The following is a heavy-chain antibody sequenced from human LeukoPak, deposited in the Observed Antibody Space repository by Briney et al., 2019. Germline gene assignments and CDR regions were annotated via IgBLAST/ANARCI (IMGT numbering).Heavy chain of an antibody. CDR3: ARDLTVTTGVIWFDP. CDR1: GGTFSNYA. D-gene: IGHD4-17*01. Sequence: SVKVSCKASGGTFSNYAINWVRQAPGQGLEWMGRIIPIYGTVNYAQKFQGRVTITTDESTSTAYMELSSLRSEDTAVYYCARDLTVTTGVIWFDPWGQGTLVTVSS. J-gene: IGHJ5*02. V-gene: IGHV1-69*05. CDR2: IIPIYGTV.